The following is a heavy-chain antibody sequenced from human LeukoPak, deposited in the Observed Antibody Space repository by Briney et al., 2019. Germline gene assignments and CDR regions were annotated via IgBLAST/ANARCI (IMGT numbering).Heavy chain of an antibody. CDR1: GGSIRGGSFY. Sequence: SETLSLTCIVSGGSIRGGSFYWSWIRQPAGKGLEWIGRISTNGNTNYNPSLKSRVTISVDTSKNQFSLMLNSVTAADTAVCYCAMSSSVTRFDYWGQGTLVTVSS. CDR2: ISTNGNT. J-gene: IGHJ4*02. D-gene: IGHD6-19*01. CDR3: AMSSSVTRFDY. V-gene: IGHV4-61*02.